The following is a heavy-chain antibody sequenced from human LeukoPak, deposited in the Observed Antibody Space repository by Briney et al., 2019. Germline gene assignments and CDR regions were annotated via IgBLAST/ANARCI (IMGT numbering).Heavy chain of an antibody. CDR1: GFTFSSYW. Sequence: GGSLRLSCAASGFTFSSYWMHWVRQAPGKGLVWVSRINSDGSSTSYADSMKGRFTISRDNAKNTLYLQMNSLRAEDTAVYYCARGGYCSSTSCYGAQNWFDPWGQGTLVTVSS. V-gene: IGHV3-74*01. CDR2: INSDGSST. D-gene: IGHD2-2*01. J-gene: IGHJ5*02. CDR3: ARGGYCSSTSCYGAQNWFDP.